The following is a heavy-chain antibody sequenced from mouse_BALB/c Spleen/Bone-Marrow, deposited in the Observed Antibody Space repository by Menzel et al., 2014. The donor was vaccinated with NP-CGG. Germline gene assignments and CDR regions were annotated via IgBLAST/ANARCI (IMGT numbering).Heavy chain of an antibody. D-gene: IGHD1-1*01. CDR1: GFNIKDTY. CDR2: IDPANGNT. J-gene: IGHJ3*01. Sequence: EVQLQQSGAELVKPGASVKLSCTASGFNIKDTYMHWVKQRPEQGLEWIGRIDPANGNTKYDSKFQGKATITADTSSNTAYLQLSSLTSEDTAVYYCASYYYGSSSFAYWGQGTLVTVSA. CDR3: ASYYYGSSSFAY. V-gene: IGHV14-3*02.